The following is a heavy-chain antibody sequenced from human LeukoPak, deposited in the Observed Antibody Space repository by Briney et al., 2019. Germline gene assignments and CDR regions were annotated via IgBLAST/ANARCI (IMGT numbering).Heavy chain of an antibody. CDR2: IYTSGNT. CDR1: GGSISSDNYH. V-gene: IGHV4-61*02. CDR3: ARVFGGPVSRRFDP. Sequence: SETLSLTCTVSGGSISSDNYHRSWIRQPAGTGLEWIGRIYTSGNTNYNPSLKSRVTISVDTSKNQFSLELSSVTATDTAVYYCARVFGGPVSRRFDPWGQGTLVSVSS. J-gene: IGHJ5*02. D-gene: IGHD4-23*01.